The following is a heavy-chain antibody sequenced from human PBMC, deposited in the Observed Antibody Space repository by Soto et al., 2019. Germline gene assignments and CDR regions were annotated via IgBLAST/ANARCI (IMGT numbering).Heavy chain of an antibody. Sequence: ASMEVSCKASGFTFTSSAVQWVRQARGQRLEWIGWIVVGSGNTNYAQKFQERVTITRDMSTSTAYMELSSLRSEDTAVYYCAADRGSGSYYAHYYYYGMDVWGQGTTVTVSS. D-gene: IGHD1-26*01. CDR3: AADRGSGSYYAHYYYYGMDV. V-gene: IGHV1-58*01. CDR1: GFTFTSSA. J-gene: IGHJ6*02. CDR2: IVVGSGNT.